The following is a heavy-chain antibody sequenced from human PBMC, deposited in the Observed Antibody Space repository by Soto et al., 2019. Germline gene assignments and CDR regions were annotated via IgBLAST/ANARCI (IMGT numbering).Heavy chain of an antibody. CDR1: GYTFTSYD. V-gene: IGHV1-8*01. CDR3: GTPFLGS. J-gene: IGHJ4*02. D-gene: IGHD1-26*01. CDR2: MNPNTGNA. Sequence: QVQLVQSGTEMKKPGASVKVSCKASGYTFTSYDINWVRQATGQGLEWMGWMNPNTGNAGYAQKFQGRITMTRNTPISTAYMELSSLRSEDTAVYYCGTPFLGSWGQGTLVTVSS.